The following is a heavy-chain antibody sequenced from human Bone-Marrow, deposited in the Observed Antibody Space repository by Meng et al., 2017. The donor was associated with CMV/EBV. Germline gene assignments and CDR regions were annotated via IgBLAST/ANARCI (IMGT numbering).Heavy chain of an antibody. CDR2: IIPILGVT. J-gene: IGHJ4*02. CDR1: FSNYI. CDR3: ARDQVYYYGSGSYYKLFDY. V-gene: IGHV1-69*04. Sequence: FSNYIINWVRQAPGQGLEWMGRIIPILGVTKHAQKFQGRVTVTADKSTSTAYMELRSLRSDDTAVYYCARDQVYYYGSGSYYKLFDYWGQGTLVTVSS. D-gene: IGHD3-10*01.